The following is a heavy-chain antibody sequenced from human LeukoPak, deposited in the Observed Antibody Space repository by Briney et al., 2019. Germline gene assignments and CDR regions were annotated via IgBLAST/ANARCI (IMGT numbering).Heavy chain of an antibody. CDR1: GGTFSSYA. CDR3: AAYRSSTSCYILNGMDV. Sequence: SVKVSCKASGGTFSSYAISWVRQAPGQGLEWMGGIIPIFGTANYAQKFQGRVTITADESTSTAYMELSSLRSEDTAAYYCAAYRSSTSCYILNGMDVWGQGTTVTVSS. D-gene: IGHD2-2*02. V-gene: IGHV1-69*13. J-gene: IGHJ6*02. CDR2: IIPIFGTA.